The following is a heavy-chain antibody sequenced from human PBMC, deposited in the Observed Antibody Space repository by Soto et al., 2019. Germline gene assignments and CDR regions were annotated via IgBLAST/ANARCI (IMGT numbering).Heavy chain of an antibody. V-gene: IGHV3-53*01. D-gene: IGHD6-19*01. CDR3: ARSPYSSGWYPRFTSDSGAYYFDY. J-gene: IGHJ4*02. CDR2: IYSGGST. CDR1: GFTVSSNY. Sequence: GGSLRLSCAASGFTVSSNYMSWVRQAPGKGLEWVSVIYSGGSTYYADSVKGRFTISRDNSKNTLYLQMNSLRAEDTAVYYCARSPYSSGWYPRFTSDSGAYYFDYWGQGTLVTVSS.